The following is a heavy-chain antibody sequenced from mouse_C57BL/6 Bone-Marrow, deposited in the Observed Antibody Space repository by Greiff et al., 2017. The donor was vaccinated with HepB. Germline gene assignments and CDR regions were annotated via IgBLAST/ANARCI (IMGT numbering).Heavy chain of an antibody. J-gene: IGHJ1*03. Sequence: EVKVVESGGGLVKPGGSLKLSCAASGFTFSNYAMSWVRQTPEKRLEWVATISDGGSYTYYPDNVKGRFTISRDNAKNNLYLQMSHLTSEDTAMYYCARDKYYGSSLWYFDVWGTGTTVTVSS. V-gene: IGHV5-4*01. D-gene: IGHD1-1*01. CDR3: ARDKYYGSSLWYFDV. CDR2: ISDGGSYT. CDR1: GFTFSNYA.